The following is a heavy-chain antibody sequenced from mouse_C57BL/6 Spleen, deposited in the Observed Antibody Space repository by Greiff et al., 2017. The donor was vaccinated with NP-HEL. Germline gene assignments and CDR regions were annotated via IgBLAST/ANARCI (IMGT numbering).Heavy chain of an antibody. D-gene: IGHD1-1*01. Sequence: VQLQQSGAELVKPGASVKISCKASGYAFSSYWMNWVKQRPGKGLEWIGQIYPGDGDTNYNGKFKGKATLTADKSSSTAYMQLSSLTSEDSAVYFCARLYYYGSSFAMDYWGQGTSVTVSS. CDR2: IYPGDGDT. CDR3: ARLYYYGSSFAMDY. J-gene: IGHJ4*01. CDR1: GYAFSSYW. V-gene: IGHV1-80*01.